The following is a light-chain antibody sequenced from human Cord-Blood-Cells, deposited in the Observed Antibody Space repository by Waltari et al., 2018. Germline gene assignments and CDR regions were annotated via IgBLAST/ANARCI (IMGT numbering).Light chain of an antibody. CDR3: AAWDDSLNGYV. CDR1: SSNIGRTT. CDR2: SNN. J-gene: IGLJ1*01. Sequence: HSVLTQPPSESGTPGQRVTNTCSGSSSNIGRTTVHWYQQLPGTPPKLLIYSNNQRPSGVPDRFSGSKSGTSASLAISGLQSEDEADYYCAAWDDSLNGYVFGTGTKVTVL. V-gene: IGLV1-44*01.